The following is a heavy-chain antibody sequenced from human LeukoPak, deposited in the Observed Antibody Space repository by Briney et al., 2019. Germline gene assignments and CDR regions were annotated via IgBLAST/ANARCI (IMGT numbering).Heavy chain of an antibody. CDR1: RGSISGSIRSYY. J-gene: IGHJ4*02. CDR2: ISSSGSV. D-gene: IGHD5-12*01. CDR3: ARIPLGYSGAYYFDY. V-gene: IGHV4-4*09. Sequence: SETLSLTCTVSRGSISGSIRSYYWSWLRQPPGKGLEWIGYISSSGSVNDNPSLRSRVTISVDTSKNQFFLNLSSVSAADAAVYYCARIPLGYSGAYYFDYWGQGTLVTVSP.